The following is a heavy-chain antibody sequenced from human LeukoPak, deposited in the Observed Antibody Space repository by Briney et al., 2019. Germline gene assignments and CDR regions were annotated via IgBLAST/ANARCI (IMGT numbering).Heavy chain of an antibody. D-gene: IGHD3-3*01. J-gene: IGHJ4*02. V-gene: IGHV3-23*01. CDR3: ARDERLLSFLK. CDR2: ITGSGGST. CDR1: GFTFSNYG. Sequence: GGTLRLSCAASGFTFSNYGLSWVRQAPGKGLEWVSGITGSGGSTYYADSVKGRFTISRDNSKNTLYLQMNSLRAEDTAIYCARDERLLSFLKWGQGTLVTVSS.